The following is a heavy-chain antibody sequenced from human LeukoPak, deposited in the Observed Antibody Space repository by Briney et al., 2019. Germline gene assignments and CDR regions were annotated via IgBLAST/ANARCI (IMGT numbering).Heavy chain of an antibody. Sequence: PGGSLRLSCAASGFTFSDYDMSWIRQAPGGGLEWVSYIIISSSYTNYADSVKGRFTISRDNAKNSLYLQMNSLRAEDTAVYYCARVNYYDSSGYRSGWFDPWGQGTLVTVSS. J-gene: IGHJ5*02. CDR2: IIISSSYT. V-gene: IGHV3-11*05. CDR1: GFTFSDYD. D-gene: IGHD3-22*01. CDR3: ARVNYYDSSGYRSGWFDP.